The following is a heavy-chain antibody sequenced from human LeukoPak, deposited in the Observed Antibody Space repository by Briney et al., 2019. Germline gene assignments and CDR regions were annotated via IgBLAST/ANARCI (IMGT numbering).Heavy chain of an antibody. CDR1: GGSFSGYY. J-gene: IGHJ4*02. CDR3: ARGITMVRGVIIKPLDY. Sequence: SETLSLTCAVYGGSFSGYYWSWIRQPPAKGQEWIGEINHSGSTNYNPSLKSRVTISVDTSKNQFSLKLSSVTAADTAVYYCARGITMVRGVIIKPLDYWGQGTLVTVSS. D-gene: IGHD3-10*01. V-gene: IGHV4-34*01. CDR2: INHSGST.